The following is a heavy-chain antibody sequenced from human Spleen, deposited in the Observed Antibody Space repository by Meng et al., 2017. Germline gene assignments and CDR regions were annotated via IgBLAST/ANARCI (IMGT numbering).Heavy chain of an antibody. Sequence: QVQLVQFGAEVKKPGASVKVSCKASGYTFTGYYMHWVRQAPGQGLEWMGRIIPILGIANYAQKFQGRVTITADKSTSTAYMELSGLRSDDTAMYYCARDEDISAAGKLFGDYWGQGTLVTVSS. D-gene: IGHD6-13*01. V-gene: IGHV1-69*09. J-gene: IGHJ4*02. CDR1: GYTFTGYY. CDR3: ARDEDISAAGKLFGDY. CDR2: IIPILGIA.